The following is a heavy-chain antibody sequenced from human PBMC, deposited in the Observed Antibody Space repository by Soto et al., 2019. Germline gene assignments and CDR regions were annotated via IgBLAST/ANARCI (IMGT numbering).Heavy chain of an antibody. Sequence: QVQLVQSGAEVKKPGASVKVSCKASGYTFTSYGISWVRQAPGQGLEWMGWISTYNGNTKYAQKLQGRFSMLTAXSTSTAYMELRSLRSDDTAVFYCAREMVRGVGSDYWGQGTLVTVSS. CDR3: AREMVRGVGSDY. J-gene: IGHJ4*02. D-gene: IGHD3-10*01. CDR1: GYTFTSYG. V-gene: IGHV1-18*01. CDR2: ISTYNGNT.